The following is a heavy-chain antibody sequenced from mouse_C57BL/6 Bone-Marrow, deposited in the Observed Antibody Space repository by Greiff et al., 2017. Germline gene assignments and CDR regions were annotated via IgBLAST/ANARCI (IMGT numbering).Heavy chain of an antibody. D-gene: IGHD4-1*02. J-gene: IGHJ3*01. CDR2: ISDGGSYT. V-gene: IGHV5-4*01. CDR3: ARGQLGAWFAY. CDR1: GFTFSSYA. Sequence: EVHLVESGGGLVKPGGSLKLSCAASGFTFSSYAMSWVRQTPEKRLEWVATISDGGSYTYYPDNVKGRFTISRDNAKNNLYLQMSHLKSEDTAMYYCARGQLGAWFAYWGQGTLVTVSA.